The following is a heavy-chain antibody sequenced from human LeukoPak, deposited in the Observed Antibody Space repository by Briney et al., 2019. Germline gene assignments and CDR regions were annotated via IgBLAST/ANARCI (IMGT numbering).Heavy chain of an antibody. V-gene: IGHV3-48*03. CDR2: ISRSGSNI. D-gene: IGHD1-1*01. J-gene: IGHJ4*02. Sequence: GGSLRLSCAASGFTFSSYEMNWVRQAPGKGLEWVLYISRSGSNIYYAHSVRGRFTISREKAQNSLYLQMTSLRAEDTAGYYCARRRGDWNYFDYWGQGTLVTVSS. CDR1: GFTFSSYE. CDR3: ARRRGDWNYFDY.